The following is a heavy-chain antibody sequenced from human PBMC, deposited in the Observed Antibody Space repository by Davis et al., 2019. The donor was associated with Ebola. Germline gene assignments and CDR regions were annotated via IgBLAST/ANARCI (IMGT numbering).Heavy chain of an antibody. CDR1: GFTFSNAW. V-gene: IGHV3-15*01. J-gene: IGHJ4*02. CDR3: VRDDFVEGF. Sequence: PGGSLRLSCAASGFTFSNAWMSWVRQGPGKGLDWIARVKSKTDGGTTEYAETVKGRFTISRDDSKNTVYLQMNSLKTEDTAVYYCVRDDFVEGFWGQGTLVTVSS. CDR2: VKSKTDGGTT. D-gene: IGHD2-21*02.